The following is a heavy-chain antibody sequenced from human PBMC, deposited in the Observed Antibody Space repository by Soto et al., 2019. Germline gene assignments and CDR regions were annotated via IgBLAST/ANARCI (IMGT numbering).Heavy chain of an antibody. Sequence: PKLSCAASGFTVNSYGMHLVRQGPGNGLEWVAFISYDSTKTYYADSVKGRFTISRDNSNSALYVQMNRLTGEDTAVYYCARTRSAWSDFHYYSLDVWGQGTTVTVSS. V-gene: IGHV3-30*03. CDR1: GFTVNSYG. J-gene: IGHJ6*02. CDR2: ISYDSTKT. CDR3: ARTRSAWSDFHYYSLDV. D-gene: IGHD1-26*01.